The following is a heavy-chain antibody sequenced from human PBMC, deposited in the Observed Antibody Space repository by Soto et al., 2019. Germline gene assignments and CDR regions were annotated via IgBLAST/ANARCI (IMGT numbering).Heavy chain of an antibody. D-gene: IGHD3-22*01. V-gene: IGHV4-31*03. J-gene: IGHJ6*02. Sequence: SETPLTCTVSGGSISSGGYYWSWIRQHPGKGLEWIGYIYYSGSTYYNPSLKSRVTISVDTSKNPFSLKLSSVTAADTAVYYCARATYYYDSSGYYPYYYYYYGMDVWGQGTTVTVSS. CDR3: ARATYYYDSSGYYPYYYYYYGMDV. CDR1: GGSISSGGYY. CDR2: IYYSGST.